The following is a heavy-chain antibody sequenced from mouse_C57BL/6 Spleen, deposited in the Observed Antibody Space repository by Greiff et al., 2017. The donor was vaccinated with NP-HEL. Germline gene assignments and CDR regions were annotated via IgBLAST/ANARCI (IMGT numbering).Heavy chain of an antibody. V-gene: IGHV5-9*01. D-gene: IGHD2-3*01. Sequence: EVKLVESGGGLVKPGGSLKLSCAASGFTFSSYTMSWVRQTPEKRLEWVATISGGGGNTYYPDSVKGRFTISRDNAKNTLYLQMSSLRSEDTALYYCARLNYDGYEAWFAYWGQGTLVTVSA. CDR2: ISGGGGNT. CDR3: ARLNYDGYEAWFAY. J-gene: IGHJ3*01. CDR1: GFTFSSYT.